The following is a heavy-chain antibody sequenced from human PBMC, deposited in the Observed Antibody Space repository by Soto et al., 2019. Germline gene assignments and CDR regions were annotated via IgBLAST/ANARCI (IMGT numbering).Heavy chain of an antibody. V-gene: IGHV5-51*01. CDR1: GYSFTSYW. Sequence: GESLKISCKGSGYSFTSYWIGWVRQMPGKGLEWMGIIYPGDSDTRYSPSFQGQVTISADKSISTAYLQWSSLKASDTAMYYCARTLGYCISTSCFPDYYYGMDVWGQGTTVTVS. CDR3: ARTLGYCISTSCFPDYYYGMDV. CDR2: IYPGDSDT. D-gene: IGHD2-2*01. J-gene: IGHJ6*02.